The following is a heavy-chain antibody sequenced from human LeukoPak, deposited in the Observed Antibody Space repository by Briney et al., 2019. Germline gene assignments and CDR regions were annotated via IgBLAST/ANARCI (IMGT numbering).Heavy chain of an antibody. V-gene: IGHV3-21*01. CDR1: GFTFSSYT. J-gene: IGHJ4*02. Sequence: GGSLRLSCAASGFTFSSYTMNWVRQASGKGLEWVSSISSSSSYIYYADSVKGRFTISRDNAKNSLYLQMNSLRAEDTAVYYCASISGPGIAVAGTGNWGQGTLVTVSS. CDR2: ISSSSSYI. D-gene: IGHD6-19*01. CDR3: ASISGPGIAVAGTGN.